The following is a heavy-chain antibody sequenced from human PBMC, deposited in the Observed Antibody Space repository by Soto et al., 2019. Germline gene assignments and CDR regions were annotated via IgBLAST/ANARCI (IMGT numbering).Heavy chain of an antibody. J-gene: IGHJ6*02. V-gene: IGHV3-74*01. CDR2: INGDGITI. Sequence: EVQLVESGGGLVQPGGSLRLSCAASEFAFNTYWMHWVRQVPGKGLEWVSRINGDGITITYADSVKGRFTISRDNAENILYLQMNSLRAEDTAVYYCARDKAYGLDVWGQGTTVTVSS. CDR1: EFAFNTYW. CDR3: ARDKAYGLDV.